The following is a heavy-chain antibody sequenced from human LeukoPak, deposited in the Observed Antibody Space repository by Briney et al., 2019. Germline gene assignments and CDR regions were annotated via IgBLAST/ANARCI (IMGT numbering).Heavy chain of an antibody. CDR1: GFSFSSCW. D-gene: IGHD4-17*01. CDR2: IKPDGSET. CDR3: ARIGRDYGDYFDY. J-gene: IGHJ4*02. V-gene: IGHV3-7*05. Sequence: GGSLRLSCVASGFSFSSCWMTWLRQAPRRGLEWVANIKPDGSETDYVDSVKGRFTIPRDNTRNSLYLQMNSLRAEDTAVYYCARIGRDYGDYFDYWGQGTLVTVSS.